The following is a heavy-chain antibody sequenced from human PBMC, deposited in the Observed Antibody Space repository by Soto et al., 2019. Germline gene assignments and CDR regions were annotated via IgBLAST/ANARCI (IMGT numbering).Heavy chain of an antibody. D-gene: IGHD6-19*01. CDR1: GGSISSSSYY. CDR3: ARRRSRYSSGWYDY. V-gene: IGHV4-39*01. J-gene: IGHJ4*02. Sequence: SATLSLTCTVSGGSISSSSYYWGWIRQPPGKGLEWIGSIYYSGSTYYNPSLKSRVTLSVDTSKNQFSLKLSSVTAADTAVYYCARRRSRYSSGWYDYSGQGTLVTVSS. CDR2: IYYSGST.